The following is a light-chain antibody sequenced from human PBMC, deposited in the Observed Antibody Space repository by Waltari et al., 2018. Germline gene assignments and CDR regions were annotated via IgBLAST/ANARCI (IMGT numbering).Light chain of an antibody. J-gene: IGKJ1*01. CDR3: QESYSFTRT. CDR2: AAS. Sequence: DIQMTQSPSSLSASVGDRVTNTCRASQTISSYLNWYQQKPGKAPNLLIYAASSLQSGVPSRFSGSGSGRDFTLIITSLQPEDFATYYCQESYSFTRTFGQGTKVEIK. V-gene: IGKV1-39*01. CDR1: QTISSY.